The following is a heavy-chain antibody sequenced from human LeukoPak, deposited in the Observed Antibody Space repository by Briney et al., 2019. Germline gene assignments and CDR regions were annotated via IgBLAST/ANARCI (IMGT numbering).Heavy chain of an antibody. CDR2: ISGSGGTT. V-gene: IGHV3-23*01. D-gene: IGHD3-22*01. CDR3: SKALHYYDSSGYYDY. CDR1: GFTFSSYA. Sequence: PGASLRLSCAASGFTFSSYAMSWVRQPPGKGLEWVSSISGSGGTTYSADPVKGRFHISRANSKHTLCLQMNSLRAEGTAVYYCSKALHYYDSSGYYDYWGQGTLVTVSS. J-gene: IGHJ4*02.